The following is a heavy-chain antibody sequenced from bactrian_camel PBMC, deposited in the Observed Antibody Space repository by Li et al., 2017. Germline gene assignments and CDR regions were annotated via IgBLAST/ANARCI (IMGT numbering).Heavy chain of an antibody. CDR2: ISTGGGTT. V-gene: IGHV3S53*01. D-gene: IGHD2*01. CDR1: GYTAVINY. J-gene: IGHJ4*01. Sequence: HVQLVESGGGSVQAGGSLRLSCAASGYTAVINYMGWIRQSPGNEREVLAAISTGGGTTTYAESVEGRFTISRDDAKNTLYLQMNSLKPEDTAMYYCAADGEHRDCSGAPYWGQGTQVTVS. CDR3: AADGEHRDCSGAPY.